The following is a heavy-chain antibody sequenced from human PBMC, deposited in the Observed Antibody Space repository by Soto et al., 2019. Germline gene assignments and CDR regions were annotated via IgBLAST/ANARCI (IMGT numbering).Heavy chain of an antibody. D-gene: IGHD3-9*01. J-gene: IGHJ4*02. CDR1: GYTLTELS. V-gene: IGHV1-24*01. CDR3: ATGYPRYFDWLLSY. Sequence: ASVKVSCKVSGYTLTELSMHWVRQAPGKGLEWMGGFDPEDGETIYAQKFQGRVTMTEDTSTDTAYMELSSLRSEDTAVYYCATGYPRYFDWLLSYWCQGTLVTVSS. CDR2: FDPEDGET.